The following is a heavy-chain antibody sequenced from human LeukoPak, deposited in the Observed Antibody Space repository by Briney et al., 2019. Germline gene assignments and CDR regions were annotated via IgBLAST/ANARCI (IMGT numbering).Heavy chain of an antibody. D-gene: IGHD5-12*01. CDR1: GGSFRGYY. V-gene: IGHV4-34*01. CDR3: ARGRWLRLAYYYGMDD. J-gene: IGHJ6*04. Sequence: SSETLSLTCAVYGGSFRGYYWNWIRQPPGKGLEWIGEINHSGSTNYNPSLKSRVTISVDTSKNQFSLKLSSVTAADTAVYYCARGRWLRLAYYYGMDDWGKGTTVTVSS. CDR2: INHSGST.